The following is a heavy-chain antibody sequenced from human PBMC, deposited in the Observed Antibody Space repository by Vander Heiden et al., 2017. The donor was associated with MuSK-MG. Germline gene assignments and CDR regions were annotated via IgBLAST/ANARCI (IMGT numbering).Heavy chain of an antibody. CDR3: ARRRYYDSSGYFDAFDI. V-gene: IGHV5-51*03. J-gene: IGHJ3*02. Sequence: EVQLVQSGAEVKKPGASLKISCKGSGYSFPSYWIGLVRQMPGKGLEWMGIIYPGDSDTRYSPSFQGQVTISADKSISTAYLQWSSLKASDTAMYYCARRRYYDSSGYFDAFDIWGQGTMVTVSS. D-gene: IGHD3-22*01. CDR1: GYSFPSYW. CDR2: IYPGDSDT.